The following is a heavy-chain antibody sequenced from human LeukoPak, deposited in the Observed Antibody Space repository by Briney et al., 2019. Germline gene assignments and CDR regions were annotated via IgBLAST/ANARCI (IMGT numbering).Heavy chain of an antibody. CDR3: AKGGGGDIHYGMDV. CDR2: IRWSSNNI. CDR1: GFTFDDYA. J-gene: IGHJ6*02. V-gene: IGHV3-9*01. D-gene: IGHD3-9*01. Sequence: PGRSLRLSCAASGFTFDDYAMHWVRQAPGKGLEWVSGIRWSSNNIGYADSVKGRFTISRDNAKNSLFLQMNSLRAEDTALYYCAKGGGGDIHYGMDVWGQGTTVTVSS.